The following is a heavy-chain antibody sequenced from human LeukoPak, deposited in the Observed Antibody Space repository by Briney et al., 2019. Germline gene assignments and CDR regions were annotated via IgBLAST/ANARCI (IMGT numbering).Heavy chain of an antibody. CDR2: IYHSGST. D-gene: IGHD3-9*01. V-gene: IGHV4-30-2*01. CDR1: GGSISSGGYS. Sequence: PSQTLSLTCAVSGGSISSGGYSWSWIRQPPGKGLEWIGYIYHSGSTYYNPSLKSRVTISVDRSKNQFSLKLSSVTAADTAVYYCARWDVFDWSPGGDYWGQGTLVTVSS. J-gene: IGHJ4*02. CDR3: ARWDVFDWSPGGDY.